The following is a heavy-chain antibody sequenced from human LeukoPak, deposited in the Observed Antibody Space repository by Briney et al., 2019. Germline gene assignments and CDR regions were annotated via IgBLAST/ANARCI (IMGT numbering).Heavy chain of an antibody. CDR2: ISTSSIYI. J-gene: IGHJ6*03. Sequence: GGSLRLSCAASGFTFTTNSMNWVRQAPGKGLEWISFISTSSIYIYYADSVKGRFTISRDNAKNSLYLQMNSLRAEDTAVYYCVTRGWADYYYYMDVWGKGTTVTVSS. CDR3: VTRGWADYYYYMDV. D-gene: IGHD6-19*01. V-gene: IGHV3-21*06. CDR1: GFTFTTNS.